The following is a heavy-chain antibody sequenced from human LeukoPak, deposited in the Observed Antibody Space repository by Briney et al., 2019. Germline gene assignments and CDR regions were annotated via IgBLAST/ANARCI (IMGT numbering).Heavy chain of an antibody. D-gene: IGHD4-11*01. CDR2: IYYSGST. CDR1: GGSISSSSYY. V-gene: IGHV4-39*01. CDR3: FPGADSNYAG. J-gene: IGHJ4*02. Sequence: SETLSLTCTVSGGSISSSSYYWGWIRQPPGKGLEWIGSIYYSGSTYYNPSLKSRVTISVDTSKNQFSLKLSSVTAADTAVHYCFPGADSNYAGWGQGTLVTVSS.